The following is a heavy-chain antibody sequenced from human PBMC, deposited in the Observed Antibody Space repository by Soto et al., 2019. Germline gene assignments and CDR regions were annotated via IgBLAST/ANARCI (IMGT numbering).Heavy chain of an antibody. CDR3: ARGKPSIVVVVAATMYYYYGMDV. CDR1: GGTFSSYA. Sequence: GASVKVSCKASGGTFSSYAISWVRQAPGQGLEWMGGIIPIFGTANYAQKFQGRVTITADESTSTAYMELSSLRSEDTAVYYCARGKPSIVVVVAATMYYYYGMDVWGQGTTVTVSS. CDR2: IIPIFGTA. J-gene: IGHJ6*02. V-gene: IGHV1-69*13. D-gene: IGHD2-15*01.